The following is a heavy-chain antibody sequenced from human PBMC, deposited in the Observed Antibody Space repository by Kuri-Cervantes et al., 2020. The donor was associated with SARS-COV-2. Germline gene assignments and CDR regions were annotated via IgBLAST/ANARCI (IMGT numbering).Heavy chain of an antibody. CDR1: GGSISSGGYY. J-gene: IGHJ5*02. D-gene: IGHD5-18*01. CDR3: ASRSGDSYAGGWFDP. Sequence: TLSLTCTLSGGSISSGGYYWSSIRQPPGKGLEWIGDIYYSGSTYYNPSLKSRVSTTVDTTKNQFSHKLSSVTAADTAVDYCASRSGDSYAGGWFDPWGQGTLVTVSS. V-gene: IGHV4-30-4*08. CDR2: IYYSGST.